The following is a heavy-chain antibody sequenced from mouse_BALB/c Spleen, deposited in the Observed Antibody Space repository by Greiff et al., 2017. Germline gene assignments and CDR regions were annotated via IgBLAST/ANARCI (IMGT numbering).Heavy chain of an antibody. J-gene: IGHJ4*01. CDR3: AREDGYPLQGYAMDY. CDR2: IWAGGST. D-gene: IGHD2-10*01. Sequence: QVQLKESGPGLVAPSQSLSITCTVSGFSLISYGVHWVRQPPGKGLEWLGVIWAGGSTNYNSALMSRLSISKDNSKSQVFLKMNSLQTDDTAMYYCAREDGYPLQGYAMDYWGQGTSVTVSS. V-gene: IGHV2-9*02. CDR1: GFSLISYG.